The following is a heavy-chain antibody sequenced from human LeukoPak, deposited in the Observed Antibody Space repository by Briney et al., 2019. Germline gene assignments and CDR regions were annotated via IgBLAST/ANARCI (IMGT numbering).Heavy chain of an antibody. Sequence: GGSLRLSCAASGFTFSSYSMNWVRQAPGKGLEWVSSISSSSSYIYYADSVKGRFTISRDNSKNTLYLQMNSLRAEDTAVYYCAKIRPMVRGVTHTMDYFDYWGQGTLVTVSS. CDR3: AKIRPMVRGVTHTMDYFDY. J-gene: IGHJ4*02. V-gene: IGHV3-21*04. CDR1: GFTFSSYS. D-gene: IGHD3-10*01. CDR2: ISSSSSYI.